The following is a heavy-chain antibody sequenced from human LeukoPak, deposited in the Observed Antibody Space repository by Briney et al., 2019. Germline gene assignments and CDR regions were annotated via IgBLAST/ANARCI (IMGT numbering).Heavy chain of an antibody. CDR2: TYYRSKWYN. D-gene: IGHD4-23*01. Sequence: SQTLSLTCAISGDSVSSNSAAWNWIRQSPSRGLEWLGRTYYRSKWYNDYAVSVKSRITINPDTSKNQFSLQLNSVTPEDTAVYCCARSIPYGGNSGFDPWGQGTLVTVSS. V-gene: IGHV6-1*01. CDR1: GDSVSSNSAA. CDR3: ARSIPYGGNSGFDP. J-gene: IGHJ5*02.